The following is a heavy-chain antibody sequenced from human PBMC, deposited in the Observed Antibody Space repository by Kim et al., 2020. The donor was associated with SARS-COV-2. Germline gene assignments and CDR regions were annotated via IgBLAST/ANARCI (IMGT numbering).Heavy chain of an antibody. J-gene: IGHJ6*02. CDR2: IIPIFGTA. CDR1: GGTFSSYA. D-gene: IGHD1-26*01. Sequence: SVKVSCKASGGTFSSYAISWVRQAPGQGLEWMGGIIPIFGTANYAQKFQGRVTITADESTSTAYMELSSLRSEDTAVYYCARDPLTIIVGVEHYYYGMDVWGQGTTVTVSS. V-gene: IGHV1-69*13. CDR3: ARDPLTIIVGVEHYYYGMDV.